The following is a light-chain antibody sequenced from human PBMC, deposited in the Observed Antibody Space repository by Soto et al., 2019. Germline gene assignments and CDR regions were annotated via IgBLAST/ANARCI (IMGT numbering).Light chain of an antibody. CDR2: DAS. V-gene: IGKV1-5*01. CDR1: QSISSW. Sequence: DIQMTQSPSTLSASVGDRVTITCRASQSISSWLAWYQQKPGKAPKLLIYDASSLESGVPSRFSGSASGTEFTLTISSLLPDDFATYYCQQYNSYSPYTFGQGTKLEIK. J-gene: IGKJ2*01. CDR3: QQYNSYSPYT.